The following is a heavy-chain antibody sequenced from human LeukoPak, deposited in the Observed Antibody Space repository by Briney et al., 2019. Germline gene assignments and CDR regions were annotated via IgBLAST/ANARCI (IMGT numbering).Heavy chain of an antibody. Sequence: GGSLRLSCAASGFTFSSYGIHWVRQAPGKGLEWVAFIRYDGSNKYYTDSVKGRFTISRDNSKNTLYLQMNSLRAEDTAVYYCAKGRGWEASYYYYYMDAWGKGTTVTVSS. V-gene: IGHV3-30*02. CDR1: GFTFSSYG. J-gene: IGHJ6*03. D-gene: IGHD1-26*01. CDR3: AKGRGWEASYYYYYMDA. CDR2: IRYDGSNK.